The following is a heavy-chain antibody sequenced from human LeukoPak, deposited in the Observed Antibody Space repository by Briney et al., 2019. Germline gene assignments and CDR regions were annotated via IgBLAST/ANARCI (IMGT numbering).Heavy chain of an antibody. J-gene: IGHJ4*02. D-gene: IGHD4-11*01. V-gene: IGHV4-59*01. CDR2: IYYSGST. CDR3: ASGYSNYGGIFDY. Sequence: PSETLSLTCTVSGGSISSYYWSWIRQPPGKGLEWIGYIYYSGSTNYNPSPKSRVTISVDTSKNQFSLKLSSVTAADTAVYYCASGYSNYGGIFDYWGQGTLVTVSS. CDR1: GGSISSYY.